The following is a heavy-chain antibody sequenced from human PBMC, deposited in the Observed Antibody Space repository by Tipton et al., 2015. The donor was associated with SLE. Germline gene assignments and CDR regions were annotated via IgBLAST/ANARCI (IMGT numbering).Heavy chain of an antibody. J-gene: IGHJ5*02. Sequence: QSGPEVKKPGASVKVSCKASGYTFTSYGISWVRQAPGQGLEWMGWISAYNGGANSAQKFQGRVTMTRDTSISTAYMELSRLRSDDTAIYYCARGYYDSRSWFDPWGQGTLVTVS. D-gene: IGHD3-22*01. CDR3: ARGYYDSRSWFDP. V-gene: IGHV1-18*01. CDR1: GYTFTSYG. CDR2: ISAYNGGA.